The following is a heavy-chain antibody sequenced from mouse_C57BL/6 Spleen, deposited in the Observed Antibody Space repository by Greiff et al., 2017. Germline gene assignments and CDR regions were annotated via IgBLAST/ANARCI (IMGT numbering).Heavy chain of an antibody. Sequence: EVNVVESGGGLVKPGGSLKLSCAASGFTFSSYAMSWVRQTPEKRLEWVATISDGGSYTYYPDNVKGRFTISRDNAKNNLYLQMSHLKSEDTAMYYCARDGGTVVAPDRFAYWGQGTLVTVSA. CDR1: GFTFSSYA. D-gene: IGHD1-1*01. CDR3: ARDGGTVVAPDRFAY. CDR2: ISDGGSYT. V-gene: IGHV5-4*01. J-gene: IGHJ3*01.